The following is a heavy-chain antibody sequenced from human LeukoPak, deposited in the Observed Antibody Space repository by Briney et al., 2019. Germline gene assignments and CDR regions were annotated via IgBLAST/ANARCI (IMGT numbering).Heavy chain of an antibody. V-gene: IGHV1-2*02. Sequence: ASVKVSCKASAYTFTGYYMHWVRQAPGQGLEWMGWINPNSGGTNHAQKFQGRVTMTRDTSISTAYMELSRLRSDDTAVYYCATGDYGDYLGWFDPWGQGTLVTVSS. J-gene: IGHJ5*02. CDR2: INPNSGGT. CDR1: AYTFTGYY. D-gene: IGHD4-17*01. CDR3: ATGDYGDYLGWFDP.